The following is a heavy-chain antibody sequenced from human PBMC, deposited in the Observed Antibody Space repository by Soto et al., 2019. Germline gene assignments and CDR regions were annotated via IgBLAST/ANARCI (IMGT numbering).Heavy chain of an antibody. D-gene: IGHD3-10*01. CDR2: IKSKTDGGTT. CDR1: GFTFSNAW. V-gene: IGHV3-15*07. J-gene: IGHJ6*02. Sequence: GGSLRLSCAASGFTFSNAWMNWVRQAPGKGLEWVGRIKSKTDGGTTDYAAPVKGRFTISRDDSKNTLYLQMNSLKTEDTAVYYCTTDRLLWFGETYYYYGMDVWGQGTTVTVSS. CDR3: TTDRLLWFGETYYYYGMDV.